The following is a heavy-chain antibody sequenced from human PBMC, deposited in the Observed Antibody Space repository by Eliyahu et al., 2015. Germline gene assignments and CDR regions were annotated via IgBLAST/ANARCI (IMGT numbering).Heavy chain of an antibody. J-gene: IGHJ4*02. CDR3: VRPTREPID. CDR2: IGGIGNDYDI. Sequence: QVQLVESGGGLVKPGGSXXLSGVTSGXTFNDWYMTWMRQAPGKGPEFVSYIGGIGNDYDIKYADSVRGRFTISRDNAKDSLFLQMDSLRVEDTAIYYCVRPTREPIDWGQGTLVTVSS. V-gene: IGHV3-11*01. CDR1: GXTFNDWY. D-gene: IGHD1-14*01.